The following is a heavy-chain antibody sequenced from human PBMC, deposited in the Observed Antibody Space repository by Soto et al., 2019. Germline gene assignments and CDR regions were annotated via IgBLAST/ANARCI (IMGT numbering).Heavy chain of an antibody. CDR3: ARWGNWKVADN. D-gene: IGHD3-16*01. V-gene: IGHV3-33*01. CDR2: IWYDGSNK. CDR1: GFTFSSHG. Sequence: QVQLVESGGGVVQPGMSLRLSCTASGFTFSSHGMHWVRQAPDKGLEWVAVIWYDGSNKYYADSVKGRFTISRDNSNNMLYLEMTSLRVEDTAVYYCARWGNWKVADNWGQGTLVTVSS. J-gene: IGHJ4*02.